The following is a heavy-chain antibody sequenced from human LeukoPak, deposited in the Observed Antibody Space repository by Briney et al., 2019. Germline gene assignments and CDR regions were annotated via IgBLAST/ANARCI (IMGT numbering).Heavy chain of an antibody. CDR2: IRYDVSNK. CDR1: GFTFSSYG. V-gene: IGHV3-30*02. J-gene: IGHJ4*02. Sequence: GGSLRLSCAASGFTFSSYGMHWVRQAPGKGLEWVAFIRYDVSNKYYADSVKGRFTISRDNSKNTLYLQMNSLRAEDTAVYYCAKARLWYQLLLDYWGQGTLVTVSS. D-gene: IGHD2-2*01. CDR3: AKARLWYQLLLDY.